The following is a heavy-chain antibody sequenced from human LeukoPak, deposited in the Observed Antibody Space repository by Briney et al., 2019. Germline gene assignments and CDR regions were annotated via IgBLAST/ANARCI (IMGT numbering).Heavy chain of an antibody. CDR2: VSLNGSTT. D-gene: IGHD6-19*01. J-gene: IGHJ4*02. Sequence: GGSLRLPCGASGFTFSSYWMHWVRQAPGKGLVWVSRVSLNGSTTTYADSVKGRFTISRDNAKNTLYLQMNSLRAGDTAVYYCARGRGSGASDFWGQGTLVSVSS. CDR1: GFTFSSYW. CDR3: ARGRGSGASDF. V-gene: IGHV3-74*01.